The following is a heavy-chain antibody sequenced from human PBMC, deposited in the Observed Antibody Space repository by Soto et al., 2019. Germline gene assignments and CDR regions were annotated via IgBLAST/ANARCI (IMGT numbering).Heavy chain of an antibody. Sequence: EVQLLESGGGLVQPGGSLRLSCAASGFTFSSYAMSWVRQAPGKGLEWVSAISGRGGSTYYADSVKGRFTISRDNSKNTLYLQRNSLRADDTAVYYCAKGQLGYCTNGVCPTYFDYWGQGTLVTVSS. CDR1: GFTFSSYA. J-gene: IGHJ4*02. CDR3: AKGQLGYCTNGVCPTYFDY. V-gene: IGHV3-23*01. CDR2: ISGRGGST. D-gene: IGHD2-8*01.